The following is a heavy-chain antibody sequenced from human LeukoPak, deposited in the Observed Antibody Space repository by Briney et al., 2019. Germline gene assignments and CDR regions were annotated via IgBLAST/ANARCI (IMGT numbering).Heavy chain of an antibody. V-gene: IGHV3-49*04. CDR3: TRPLLAYCGGDCYNPPDY. D-gene: IGHD2-21*02. J-gene: IGHJ4*02. CDR1: GFTFGDYA. CDR2: IRSKACGGTT. Sequence: GGSLRLSCTASGFTFGDYAMSWVRQAPGKGLEWVGFIRSKACGGTTEYAASVKGRFTISRDDSKSIAYLQMNSLKTEDTAVYYCTRPLLAYCGGDCYNPPDYWGQGTLVTVSS.